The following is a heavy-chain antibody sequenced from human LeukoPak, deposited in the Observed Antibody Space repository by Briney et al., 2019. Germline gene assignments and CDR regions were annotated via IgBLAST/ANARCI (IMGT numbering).Heavy chain of an antibody. CDR2: ISGSGGST. V-gene: IGHV3-23*01. CDR3: ANSPGIVVLFDY. CDR1: GFTFSSYA. Sequence: GRSLRLSCAASGFTFSSYAMSWVRQAPGKGLEWVSAISGSGGSTYYADSVKGRFTISRDNSKNTLYLQMNSLRAEDTAVYYCANSPGIVVLFDYWGQGTLVTVSS. J-gene: IGHJ4*02. D-gene: IGHD2-2*01.